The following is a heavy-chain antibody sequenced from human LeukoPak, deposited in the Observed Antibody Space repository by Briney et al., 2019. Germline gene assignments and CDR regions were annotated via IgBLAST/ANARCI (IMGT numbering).Heavy chain of an antibody. J-gene: IGHJ4*02. CDR1: GGSISSSNW. D-gene: IGHD4-17*01. CDR3: ARGDYGDHGPPDY. CDR2: IYHSGST. Sequence: SETLSLTCAVSGGSISSSNWWSWVRQPPGKGLEWIGEIYHSGSTNYNPSLKSRVTISVDKSKNQFSLKLSSVTAADTAVYYCARGDYGDHGPPDYWGQGTLVTVSS. V-gene: IGHV4-4*02.